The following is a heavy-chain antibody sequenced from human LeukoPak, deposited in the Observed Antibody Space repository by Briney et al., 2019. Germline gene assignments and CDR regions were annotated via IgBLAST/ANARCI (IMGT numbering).Heavy chain of an antibody. CDR2: ISTSGGTI. V-gene: IGHV3-48*01. Sequence: PGGSLRLSCAASGFTFSSSSMNWVRQAPEKGLEWVSYISTSGGTIYYADSVKGRFTISRGNAKNSLYLQMDSLRAEDTAVYYCARHIPFDCWGQGTLVTVSS. J-gene: IGHJ4*02. CDR1: GFTFSSSS. CDR3: ARHIPFDC. D-gene: IGHD2-21*01.